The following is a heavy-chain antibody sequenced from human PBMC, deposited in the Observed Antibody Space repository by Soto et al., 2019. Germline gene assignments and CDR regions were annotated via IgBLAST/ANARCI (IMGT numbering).Heavy chain of an antibody. Sequence: PGGSLRLSCAASGFPFSSYSMNWVRQAPGKGLEWVSYISSSSSTIYYADSVKGRFTISRDNAKNSLYLQMNSLRAEDTAVYYCARDRTYCSGGSCYFGFGYYYYYMDVWGKGTTVTVSS. D-gene: IGHD2-15*01. CDR2: ISSSSSTI. J-gene: IGHJ6*03. V-gene: IGHV3-48*01. CDR1: GFPFSSYS. CDR3: ARDRTYCSGGSCYFGFGYYYYYMDV.